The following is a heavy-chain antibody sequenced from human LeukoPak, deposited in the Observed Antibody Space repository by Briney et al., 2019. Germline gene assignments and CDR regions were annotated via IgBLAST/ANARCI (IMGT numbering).Heavy chain of an antibody. V-gene: IGHV3-23*01. CDR3: AKDSPQYSGYDWLGY. CDR1: GFTFSSYA. CDR2: ISGSGGST. Sequence: GGSLRLSCAASGFTFSSYAMSWFRQAPGKGLEWVSAISGSGGSTYYADSVKGRFTISRDNSKNTLYLQMNSLRAEDTAVYYCAKDSPQYSGYDWLGYWGQGTLVTVSS. D-gene: IGHD5-12*01. J-gene: IGHJ4*02.